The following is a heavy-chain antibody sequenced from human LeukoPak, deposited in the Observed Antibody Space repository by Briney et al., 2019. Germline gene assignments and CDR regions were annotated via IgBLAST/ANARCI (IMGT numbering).Heavy chain of an antibody. CDR2: ISGSGGST. J-gene: IGHJ6*02. D-gene: IGHD3-10*02. V-gene: IGHV3-23*01. CDR3: ANRVESMFHYGMDV. CDR1: GFTFSSYA. Sequence: GGSLSLSCAASGFTFSSYAMSWVRQAPGKGLEWVSAISGSGGSTYYADSVKGRFTISRDNSKNTLYLQMNSLRAEDTAVYYCANRVESMFHYGMDVWGQGTTVTVSS.